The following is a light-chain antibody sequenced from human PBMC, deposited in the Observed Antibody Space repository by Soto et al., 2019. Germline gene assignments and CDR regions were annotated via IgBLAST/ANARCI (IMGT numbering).Light chain of an antibody. V-gene: IGKV1-5*03. CDR3: QQYNSYGT. Sequence: DIQMTQSPSSLSASVGDRVTITCRASQSISSYLNWYQQKPGKAPKLLIYKASTLKSGVPSRFSGSGSGTEFTLTISSLQPDDFATYYCQQYNSYGTFGQGAKVDIK. CDR2: KAS. CDR1: QSISSY. J-gene: IGKJ1*01.